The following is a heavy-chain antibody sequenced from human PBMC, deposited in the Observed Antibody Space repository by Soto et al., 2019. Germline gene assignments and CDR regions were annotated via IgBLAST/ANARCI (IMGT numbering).Heavy chain of an antibody. Sequence: QVQLVESGGGVVQPGRSLRLSCAASGFTFSSYAMHWVRQAPGKGLEWVAVISCDGSNKYYADSVKGRFTISRDNSKNTLYLQMNSLRAEDTAVYYCARDRVALLWFGDRGSAFDIWGQGTMVTVSS. CDR3: ARDRVALLWFGDRGSAFDI. CDR2: ISCDGSNK. D-gene: IGHD3-10*01. CDR1: GFTFSSYA. J-gene: IGHJ3*02. V-gene: IGHV3-30-3*01.